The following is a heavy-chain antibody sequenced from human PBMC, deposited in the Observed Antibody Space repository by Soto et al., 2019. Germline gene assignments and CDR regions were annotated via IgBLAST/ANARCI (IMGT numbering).Heavy chain of an antibody. CDR2: IYWDDDK. Sequence: QITLKESGPTLVKPTQTLTLTCTFSGFSLSTSGVGVGWIRQPPGKALEWLALIYWDDDKRYSPSLKSRLTSTKATSKNQVVLTMTNMDPVDTGPYYCANKRASSSEYYSYWYFDLWGRGTLVTVSS. CDR1: GFSLSTSGVG. CDR3: ANKRASSSEYYSYWYFDL. J-gene: IGHJ2*01. D-gene: IGHD3-22*01. V-gene: IGHV2-5*02.